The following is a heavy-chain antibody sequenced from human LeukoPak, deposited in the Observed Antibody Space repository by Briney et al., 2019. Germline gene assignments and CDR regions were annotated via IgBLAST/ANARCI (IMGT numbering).Heavy chain of an antibody. CDR3: ARDRWELLSNSYHYCGWDV. D-gene: IGHD2-15*01. J-gene: IGHJ6*02. CDR2: IKQDGSEK. CDR1: GFTFSNYW. V-gene: IGHV3-7*01. Sequence: PGGSLRLSCAASGFTFSNYWMSWVRQAPGKGLEWVANIKQDGSEKCYVDSVKGRFTISRDNAKNSLYLQMNSLRAEDTAVYYCARDRWELLSNSYHYCGWDVWGQGTTVTVSS.